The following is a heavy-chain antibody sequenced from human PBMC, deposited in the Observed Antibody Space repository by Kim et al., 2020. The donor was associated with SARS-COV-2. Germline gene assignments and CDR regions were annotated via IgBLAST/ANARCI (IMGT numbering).Heavy chain of an antibody. CDR2: IYYSGST. CDR3: ARQSNRITIFGVVIIPGVMDV. Sequence: SETLSLTCTVSGGSISSYYWSWIRHPPGKGLEWIGYIYYSGSTNYNPSLTSRVTISVDTSKNQLSLKLSSVTAADTAVYYCARQSNRITIFGVVIIPGVMDVGGRGTTVTVSS. J-gene: IGHJ6*02. V-gene: IGHV4-59*08. D-gene: IGHD3-3*01. CDR1: GGSISSYY.